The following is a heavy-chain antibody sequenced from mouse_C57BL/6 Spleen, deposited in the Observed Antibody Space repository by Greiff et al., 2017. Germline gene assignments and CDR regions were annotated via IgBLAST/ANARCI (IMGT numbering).Heavy chain of an antibody. CDR1: GYSITSGYY. J-gene: IGHJ3*01. D-gene: IGHD2-12*01. V-gene: IGHV3-6*01. Sequence: DVKLQESGPGLVKPSQSLSLTCSVTGYSITSGYYWNWIRQFPGNKLEWMGYISYDGSNHYNPSLKNRISITRDTSKNQFFLKLNSVTTEDTATYYCARGDYSSPFAYWGQGTLVTVSA. CDR2: ISYDGSN. CDR3: ARGDYSSPFAY.